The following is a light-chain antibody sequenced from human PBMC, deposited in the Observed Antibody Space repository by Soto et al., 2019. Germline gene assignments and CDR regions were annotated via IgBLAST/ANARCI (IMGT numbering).Light chain of an antibody. CDR1: QTVGTY. CDR2: GAS. V-gene: IGKV3-20*01. CDR3: QHYNSYSEA. Sequence: TVLTQSPGTLSLSPGERATLSCRASQTVGTYLAWYQQKPGQAPRLLVFGASSRATGVPDRFSGSGSGTEFTLTISSLQPDDFATYYCQHYNSYSEAFGQGTKVDIK. J-gene: IGKJ1*01.